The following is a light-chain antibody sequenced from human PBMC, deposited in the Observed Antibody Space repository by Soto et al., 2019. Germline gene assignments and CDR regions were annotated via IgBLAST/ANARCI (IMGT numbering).Light chain of an antibody. J-gene: IGLJ2*01. Sequence: QSVLTQPPSVSGAPGQRVTISCTGSSSNIGAGYDVHWYQQLPGTAPKLLIYGNINRPSGVPDRFSGSKSGTSASLAITGLQAEDEADYYRQSYDSSLSGSVFGGGTKLTVL. V-gene: IGLV1-40*01. CDR2: GNI. CDR1: SSNIGAGYD. CDR3: QSYDSSLSGSV.